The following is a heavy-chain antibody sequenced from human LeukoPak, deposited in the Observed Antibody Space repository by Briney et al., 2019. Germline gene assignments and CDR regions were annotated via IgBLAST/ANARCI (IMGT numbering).Heavy chain of an antibody. Sequence: GGSLRLSCTASGFTFGDYAMSWVRQAPGKGLEWVASISRNSTYIHYADSVKGRFTISRDNARNSLFLQMNSLRAEDTAIYYCASDEGNYFDYWGQGTLVTVSS. CDR2: ISRNSTYI. CDR1: GFTFGDYA. CDR3: ASDEGNYFDY. V-gene: IGHV3-21*01. J-gene: IGHJ4*02.